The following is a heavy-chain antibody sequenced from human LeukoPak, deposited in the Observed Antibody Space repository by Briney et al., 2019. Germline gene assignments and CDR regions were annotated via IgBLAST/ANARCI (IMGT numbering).Heavy chain of an antibody. V-gene: IGHV3-23*01. J-gene: IGHJ4*02. CDR1: GFTLSNYA. CDR3: AKFDYGDY. D-gene: IGHD4-17*01. Sequence: GGSLRLSCAASGFTLSNYAMNWVRQAPGKGLEWVSGTSGSGDSTYYADSVKGRFTISRDNSKNTLYLQIHSLRAEDTAVYYCAKFDYGDYWGQGTLVTVSS. CDR2: TSGSGDST.